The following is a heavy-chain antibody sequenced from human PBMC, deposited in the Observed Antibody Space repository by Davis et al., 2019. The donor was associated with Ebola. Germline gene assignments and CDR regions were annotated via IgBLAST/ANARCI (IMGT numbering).Heavy chain of an antibody. J-gene: IGHJ6*02. Sequence: PGGSLRLSCAASGFTFSSYAMSWVRQAPGKGLEWVSAISGSGGSTYYADSVKGRFTISRDNSKNTLYLQMNSLRAEDTAVYYCAKDVVTYGLYYYYGMDVWGQGTTVTVSS. CDR3: AKDVVTYGLYYYYGMDV. V-gene: IGHV3-23*01. CDR1: GFTFSSYA. CDR2: ISGSGGST. D-gene: IGHD2-21*02.